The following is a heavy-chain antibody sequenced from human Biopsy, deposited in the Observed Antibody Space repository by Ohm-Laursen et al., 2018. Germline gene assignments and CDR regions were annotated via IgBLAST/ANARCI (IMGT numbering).Heavy chain of an antibody. CDR1: GGSTNDYF. CDR2: IYSSGGS. D-gene: IGHD6-19*01. Sequence: SETLSLTCRVSGGSTNDYFWSWIRQPAGETLEWIGRIYSSGGSSYNPSLKSRISMSMDTSNNQFSLTLTSVTAADTAVYYCARTPGKAVAGRFLDLWGRGTLVTVSS. J-gene: IGHJ2*01. CDR3: ARTPGKAVAGRFLDL. V-gene: IGHV4-4*07.